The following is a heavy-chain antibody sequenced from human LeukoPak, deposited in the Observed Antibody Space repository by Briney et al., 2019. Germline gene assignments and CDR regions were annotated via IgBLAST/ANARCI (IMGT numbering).Heavy chain of an antibody. Sequence: GGSLRLSCAASGFTFSSYAMSWVRQAPGKGLEWVSDISGSGGSTYYADSVKGRFTISRDNAKNSLYLQMNSLRAEDTALYYCARDGYDILTGYYRRNYYYYYMDVWGKGTTVTVSS. D-gene: IGHD3-9*01. J-gene: IGHJ6*03. V-gene: IGHV3-23*01. CDR2: ISGSGGST. CDR1: GFTFSSYA. CDR3: ARDGYDILTGYYRRNYYYYYMDV.